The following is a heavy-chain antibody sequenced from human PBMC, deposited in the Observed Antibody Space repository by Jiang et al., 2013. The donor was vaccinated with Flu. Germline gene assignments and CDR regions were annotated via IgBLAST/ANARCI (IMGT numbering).Heavy chain of an antibody. V-gene: IGHV4-59*08. J-gene: IGHJ4*02. CDR1: GGSISSYY. CDR2: IYYSGST. CDR3: ARHLVATRTDFDY. Sequence: LLKPSETLSLTCTVSGGSISSYYWSWIRQPPGKGLEWIGYIYYSGSTNYNPSLKSRVTISVDKSKNQFSLKLSSVTAADTAVYYCARHLVATRTDFDYWGQGTLVTVSS. D-gene: IGHD5-12*01.